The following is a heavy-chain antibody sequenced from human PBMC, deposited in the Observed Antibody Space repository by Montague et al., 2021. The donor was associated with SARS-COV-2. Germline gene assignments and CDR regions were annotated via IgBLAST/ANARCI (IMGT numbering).Heavy chain of an antibody. CDR1: GDSVSRNSAA. V-gene: IGHV6-1*01. J-gene: IGHJ4*02. Sequence: CAISGDSVSRNSAASNWIRQYPSRGLEWLGRTYYRSKWYNDYAVSVKSRITINPDTSKNQISLQLNSVTPEDTAVYYCARTSASSDYWGQGTLVTVSS. CDR3: ARTSASSDY. CDR2: TYYRSKWYN. D-gene: IGHD1-26*01.